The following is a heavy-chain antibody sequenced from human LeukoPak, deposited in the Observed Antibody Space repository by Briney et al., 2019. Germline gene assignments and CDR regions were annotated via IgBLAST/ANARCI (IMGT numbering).Heavy chain of an antibody. CDR1: GGTFSSYA. J-gene: IGHJ4*02. CDR3: AGGPLTMGGMLDLDY. D-gene: IGHD4/OR15-4a*01. V-gene: IGHV1-69*05. CDR2: IIPIFGTA. Sequence: SVKVSCKASGGTFSSYAISWVRQAPGQGLEWMGGIIPIFGTANYAQKFQGRVTITTDESTSTAYMELNSLRSEDTAVYYCAGGPLTMGGMLDLDYWGQGTLVTVSS.